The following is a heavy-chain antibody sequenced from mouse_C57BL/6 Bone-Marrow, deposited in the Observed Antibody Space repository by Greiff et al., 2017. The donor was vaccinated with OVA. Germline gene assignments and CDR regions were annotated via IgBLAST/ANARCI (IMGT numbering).Heavy chain of an antibody. V-gene: IGHV1-26*01. CDR2: INPNNGGT. CDR1: GYTFTDYY. Sequence: EVQLQQSGPELVKPGASVKISCKASGYTFTDYYMNWVKQSHGKSLEWIGDINPNNGGTSYNQKCKGKATLTVDKSSSTAYMELRSLTSEDSAVYYCARPLDYYGSSYWYFEVWGTGTTVTVSS. CDR3: ARPLDYYGSSYWYFEV. D-gene: IGHD1-1*01. J-gene: IGHJ1*03.